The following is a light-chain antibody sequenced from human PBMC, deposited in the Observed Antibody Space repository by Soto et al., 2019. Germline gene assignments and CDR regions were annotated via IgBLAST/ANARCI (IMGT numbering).Light chain of an antibody. J-gene: IGKJ4*01. V-gene: IGKV3D-15*01. CDR1: QSVSTN. CDR3: QQYHDWVT. Sequence: VMTQSPGTLSVSPGETATLSCGTSQSVSTNLAWYQQKPGQPPRLLIYDASTRATGIPARFRGSGSGTELTLTISYLRPEDFAVYFCQQYHDWVTFGGGTKVDIK. CDR2: DAS.